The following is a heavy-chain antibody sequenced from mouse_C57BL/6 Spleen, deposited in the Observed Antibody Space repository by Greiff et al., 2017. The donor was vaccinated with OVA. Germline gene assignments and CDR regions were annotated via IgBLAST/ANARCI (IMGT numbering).Heavy chain of an antibody. CDR3: AYYYGSRGY. J-gene: IGHJ2*01. CDR1: GYTFTSYW. D-gene: IGHD1-1*01. CDR2: IHPNSGST. V-gene: IGHV1-64*01. Sequence: QVQLQQPGAELVKPGASVKLSCKASGYTFTSYWMHWVKQRPGQGLEWIEMIHPNSGSTNYNEKFKSKATLTVDKSSSTAYMQLSSLTSEDSAVYYCAYYYGSRGYWGQGTTLTVSS.